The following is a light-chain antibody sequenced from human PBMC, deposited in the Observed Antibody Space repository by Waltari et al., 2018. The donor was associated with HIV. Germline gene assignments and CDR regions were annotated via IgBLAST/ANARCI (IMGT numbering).Light chain of an antibody. CDR2: KNI. CDR3: VGWDASLSAYV. Sequence: QSVLTQPPSASGTPGQRVTTSCSGSSSNIGNDNVYWYQQLPGTPPKLLIYKNIQRPSGVPDRFAGSKSGTSAYLAISGLRSEDEADYYCVGWDASLSAYVFGAGTKVTVL. J-gene: IGLJ1*01. V-gene: IGLV1-47*01. CDR1: SSNIGNDN.